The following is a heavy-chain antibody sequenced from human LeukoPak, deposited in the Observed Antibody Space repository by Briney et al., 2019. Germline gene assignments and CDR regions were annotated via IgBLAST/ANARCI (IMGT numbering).Heavy chain of an antibody. V-gene: IGHV3-21*01. CDR3: ARGFRDDAFDI. CDR1: GFTFSSYS. D-gene: IGHD3-10*01. CDR2: ISSSSSYI. Sequence: GGSLRLSCAASGFTFSSYSMNWVRQAPGKGLEWVSSISSSSSYIYYADSVKGRFTISRDNARNSLYLQMNSLRAEDTAVYYCARGFRDDAFDIWGQGTMVTVSS. J-gene: IGHJ3*02.